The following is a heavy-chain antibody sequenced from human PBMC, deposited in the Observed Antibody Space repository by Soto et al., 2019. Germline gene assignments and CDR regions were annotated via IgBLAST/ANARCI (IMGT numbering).Heavy chain of an antibody. CDR3: ARDSGSSGWYNYYGMDV. CDR2: IYHSGST. V-gene: IGHV4-4*02. J-gene: IGHJ6*02. D-gene: IGHD6-19*01. CDR1: GGSISSSNW. Sequence: SETLSLTCAVSGGSISSSNWWSWVRQPPGKGLEWIGEIYHSGSTNYNPSLKSRVTISVDKSKNQFSLKLSSVTAADTAVYYCARDSGSSGWYNYYGMDVWGQGTTVTVSS.